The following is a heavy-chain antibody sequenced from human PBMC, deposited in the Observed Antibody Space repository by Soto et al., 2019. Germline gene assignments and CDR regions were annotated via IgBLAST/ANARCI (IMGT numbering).Heavy chain of an antibody. CDR1: GGSVSSGSYY. Sequence: QVQLQESGPGLVKPSETLSLTCTVSGGSVSSGSYYWSWIRQPPGKGLEWIGYIYYSGSTNYNPSLKSRVTISVDTSKNQFSLKLSSVTAADMAVYYCARGNGTQLDYWGQGTLVTVSS. J-gene: IGHJ4*02. CDR3: ARGNGTQLDY. D-gene: IGHD2-8*01. V-gene: IGHV4-61*01. CDR2: IYYSGST.